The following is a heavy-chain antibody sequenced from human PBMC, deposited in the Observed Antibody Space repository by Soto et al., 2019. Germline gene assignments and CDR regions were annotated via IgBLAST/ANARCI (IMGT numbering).Heavy chain of an antibody. D-gene: IGHD2-2*03. Sequence: SGGSLRLSCAASGFTFSGSAMHWVRQASVKGLEWVGRIRSKANSYATAYAASVKGRFTISRDDSKNTAYLQMNSLKTEDTAVYYCTRHMAPLDIVVVPAAKGSVGMDVWGQGTTVTVS. J-gene: IGHJ6*02. CDR3: TRHMAPLDIVVVPAAKGSVGMDV. CDR2: IRSKANSYAT. V-gene: IGHV3-73*01. CDR1: GFTFSGSA.